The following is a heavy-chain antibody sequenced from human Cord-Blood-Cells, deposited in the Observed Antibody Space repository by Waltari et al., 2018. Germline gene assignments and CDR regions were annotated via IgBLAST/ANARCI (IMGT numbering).Heavy chain of an antibody. Sequence: EVQLVESGGGLVQPGGSLRLSCAASGFTFSSPWISWVRQAPGKGLEWVANIKQDGSEKYYVDSVKGRFTISRDNAKNSLYLQMNSLRAEDTAVYYCARVFQLGSHFDYWGQGTLVTVSS. CDR3: ARVFQLGSHFDY. D-gene: IGHD7-27*01. CDR1: GFTFSSPW. J-gene: IGHJ4*02. CDR2: IKQDGSEK. V-gene: IGHV3-7*01.